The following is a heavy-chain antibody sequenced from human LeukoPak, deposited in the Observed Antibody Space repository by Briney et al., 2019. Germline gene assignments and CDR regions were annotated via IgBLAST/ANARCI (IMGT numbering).Heavy chain of an antibody. CDR2: IYGSSSNI. Sequence: GGSLRLSCAASGFTFSSYSMNWVRQAPGKGLEWVSYIYGSSSNIHYADSVKGRFTISRDNAENSLYLQMNSLRAEDTAVYYCARVHCSSTSCFRRSAFDIWGQGTMVTVSS. V-gene: IGHV3-48*01. CDR1: GFTFSSYS. J-gene: IGHJ3*02. D-gene: IGHD2-2*01. CDR3: ARVHCSSTSCFRRSAFDI.